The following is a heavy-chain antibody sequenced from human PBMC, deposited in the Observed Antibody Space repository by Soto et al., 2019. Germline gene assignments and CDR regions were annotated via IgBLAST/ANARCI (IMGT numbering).Heavy chain of an antibody. CDR1: GGSVSSNTYY. J-gene: IGHJ4*02. CDR3: ARARITMIRGVMEFFDY. D-gene: IGHD3-10*01. Sequence: PSETLSLTCIVSGGSVSSNTYYWSWIRQPPGKGLEYIGYIYYSGSTNYNPSLKSRATISVDTSKNQFSLKLSSVTAADTAVYYRARARITMIRGVMEFFDYWGQGILVTVSS. CDR2: IYYSGST. V-gene: IGHV4-61*01.